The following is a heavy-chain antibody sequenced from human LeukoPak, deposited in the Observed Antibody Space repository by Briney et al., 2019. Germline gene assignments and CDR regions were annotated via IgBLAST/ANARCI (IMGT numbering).Heavy chain of an antibody. CDR2: ISSTTSYI. CDR3: ARAGLYQLLWAFDY. V-gene: IGHV3-21*01. D-gene: IGHD2-2*01. J-gene: IGHJ4*02. CDR1: GFTFSSHS. Sequence: PGGSLRLSCAASGFTFSSHSMNWVRQPPGKGLEWVSSISSTTSYIHYADSVKGRFTISRDNVNNSLYLQMNNLRAEDTAVYYCARAGLYQLLWAFDYWGQGNLVTVSS.